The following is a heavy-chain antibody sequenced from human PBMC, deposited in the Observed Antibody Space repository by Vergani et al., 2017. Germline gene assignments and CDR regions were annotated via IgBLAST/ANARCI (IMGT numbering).Heavy chain of an antibody. Sequence: QVQLQESGPGLVRPSQTLSLTCTVSGGSISSGSYYWSWFRQPAGKGLEWIGRFYTGGGTSYNPSLKSRVTISVDTSKNQFSLQLSSVTAADTAVYYCARHPRYSTTCPFLLLDMDVWGQGTTVTVSS. J-gene: IGHJ6*02. CDR2: FYTGGGT. CDR3: ARHPRYSTTCPFLLLDMDV. CDR1: GGSISSGSYY. V-gene: IGHV4-61*02. D-gene: IGHD6-13*01.